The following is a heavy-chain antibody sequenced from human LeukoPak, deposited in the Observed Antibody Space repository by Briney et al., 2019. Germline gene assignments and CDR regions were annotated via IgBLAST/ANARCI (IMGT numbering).Heavy chain of an antibody. Sequence: GRSLRLSCTASGFTFGDYAMSWFRQAPGKGLEWVGFIRSKAYGGTTEYAASVKGRFTISRDDSKSIAYLQMNSLKTEDTAVYYCTRGAGDIVVVPADYWGQGTLVTVSS. D-gene: IGHD2-2*01. CDR1: GFTFGDYA. J-gene: IGHJ4*02. CDR3: TRGAGDIVVVPADY. V-gene: IGHV3-49*03. CDR2: IRSKAYGGTT.